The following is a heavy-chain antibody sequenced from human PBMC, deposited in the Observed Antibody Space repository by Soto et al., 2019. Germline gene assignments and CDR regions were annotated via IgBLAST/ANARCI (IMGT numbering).Heavy chain of an antibody. V-gene: IGHV3-15*07. J-gene: IGHJ4*01. CDR3: STYNYNDMIVVRLDD. D-gene: IGHD3-22*01. CDR2: IKSKTHGGTT. CDR1: GFSFTNAW. Sequence: GSLRLSCAASGFSFTNAWINWVRQAPGKGLEWVGRIKSKTHGGTTDFAAPVKGRFAISRDDSKNIAYMQMNSLEIEDTAVYYCSTYNYNDMIVVRLDDRGNGSLVTVSS.